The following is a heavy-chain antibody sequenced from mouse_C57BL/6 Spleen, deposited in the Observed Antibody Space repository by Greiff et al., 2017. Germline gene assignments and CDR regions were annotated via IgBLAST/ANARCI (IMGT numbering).Heavy chain of an antibody. J-gene: IGHJ4*01. CDR3: ARGGYGPYYYAMDY. CDR1: GYTFTDYN. D-gene: IGHD3-1*01. CDR2: INPNNGGT. V-gene: IGHV1-18*01. Sequence: VQLQQSGPELVKPGASVKIPCKASGYTFTDYNMDWVKQSHGKSLEWIGDINPNNGGTIYNQKFKGKATLTVDKSSSTAYMELRSLTSEDTAVYYCARGGYGPYYYAMDYWGQGTSVTVSS.